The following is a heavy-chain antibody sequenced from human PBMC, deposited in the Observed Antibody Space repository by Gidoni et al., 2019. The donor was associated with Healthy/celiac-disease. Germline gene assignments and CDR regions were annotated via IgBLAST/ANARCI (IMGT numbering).Heavy chain of an antibody. V-gene: IGHV3-15*01. CDR3: TTDWKRAGVVAGDDAFDI. D-gene: IGHD2-15*01. J-gene: IGHJ3*02. Sequence: EVQLVESGGGLVKPGGSLRLSCAASGFTFSNAWMSWVRQAPGKGLEWVGRIKSKTDGGTTDYAAPVKGRFTISRDDSKNTLYLQMNSLKTEDTAVYYCTTDWKRAGVVAGDDAFDIWGQGTMVTVSS. CDR2: IKSKTDGGTT. CDR1: GFTFSNAW.